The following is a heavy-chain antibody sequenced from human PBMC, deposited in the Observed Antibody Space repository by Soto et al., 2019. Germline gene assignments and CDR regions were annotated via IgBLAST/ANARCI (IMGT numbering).Heavy chain of an antibody. J-gene: IGHJ6*02. Sequence: SVKVSCKASGGTFSSYAISWVRQAPGQGLEWMGGIIPIFGTANYAQKFQGRVTITADESTSTAYMELSSLRSEDTAVYYCATPRGQYNWNLLDYYYYGMDVWGQGTTVTVS. D-gene: IGHD1-20*01. V-gene: IGHV1-69*13. CDR1: GGTFSSYA. CDR3: ATPRGQYNWNLLDYYYYGMDV. CDR2: IIPIFGTA.